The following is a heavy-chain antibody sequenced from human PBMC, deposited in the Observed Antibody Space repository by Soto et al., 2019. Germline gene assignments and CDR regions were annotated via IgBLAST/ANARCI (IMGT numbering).Heavy chain of an antibody. CDR3: ARESGETRTYEAH. D-gene: IGHD1-26*01. CDR1: GAYVIDFS. Sequence: QVQQLESGPGLVKPWDTLSLTCTVSGAYVIDFSWGWIRQPAGKGLEWIGRITVNGITQYTPSFMSRVTMSMDTSRNQFSMNLQLATAADTALYYCARESGETRTYEAHWGPGTLVTVSS. J-gene: IGHJ1*01. CDR2: ITVNGIT. V-gene: IGHV4-4*07.